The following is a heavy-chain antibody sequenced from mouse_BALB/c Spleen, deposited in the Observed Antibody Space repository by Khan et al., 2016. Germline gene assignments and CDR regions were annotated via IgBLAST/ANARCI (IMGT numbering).Heavy chain of an antibody. CDR3: ARLHYYGRFAY. J-gene: IGHJ3*01. V-gene: IGHV4-1*02. CDR1: GFDFSRYW. CDR2: INPDSSTI. Sequence: EVKLLESGGGLVQPGGSLKLSCAASGFDFSRYWMSWARQAPGKGLEWIGEINPDSSTINYTPSLKDKFIISRDNAKNTLYLQMSKVRSEDTALYYCARLHYYGRFAYWGQGTLVTVSA. D-gene: IGHD1-2*01.